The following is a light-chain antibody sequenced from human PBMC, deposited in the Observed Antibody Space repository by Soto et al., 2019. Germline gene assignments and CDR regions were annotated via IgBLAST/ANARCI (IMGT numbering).Light chain of an antibody. J-gene: IGKJ2*01. CDR3: QHSFNTPPYT. CDR2: TAS. CDR1: QGIATY. Sequence: DIQMTQSPSSLSAVVGDRVSITCRSSQGIATYLNWYQQKPGKAPRPLIYTASTLESGVTSRFSGNGSVTDFTLTISSVQPEDFATYYCQHSFNTPPYTFGQGTKLEI. V-gene: IGKV1-39*01.